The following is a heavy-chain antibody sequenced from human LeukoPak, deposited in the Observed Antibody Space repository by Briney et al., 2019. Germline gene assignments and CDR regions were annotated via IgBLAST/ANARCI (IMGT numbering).Heavy chain of an antibody. CDR3: ARDEGGSSSSGVTCFHHDN. Sequence: SETLRLSCTVSGVSISSGTYCWRWIRQPAGKGLEWIGRMYTGGTTNYNPSLNSPVSAALVTSRTQFSLKNKSVTVADTAVYYCARDEGGSSSSGVTCFHHDNWG. CDR2: MYTGGTT. CDR1: GVSISSGTYC. J-gene: IGHJ4*01. V-gene: IGHV4-61*02. D-gene: IGHD6-6*01.